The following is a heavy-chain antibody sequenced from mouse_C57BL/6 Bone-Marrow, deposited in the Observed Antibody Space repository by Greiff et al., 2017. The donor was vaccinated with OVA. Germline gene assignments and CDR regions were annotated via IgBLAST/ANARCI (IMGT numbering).Heavy chain of an antibody. J-gene: IGHJ3*01. D-gene: IGHD1-1*01. CDR2: ISGGGGNT. CDR1: GFTFSSYT. V-gene: IGHV5-9*01. CDR3: ARCYGSRRAWFAY. Sequence: EVMLVESGGGLVKPGGSLKLSCAASGFTFSSYTMSWVRQTPEKRLEWVATISGGGGNTSYPDSVKGRFTISRVNAKNTLYLQMSSLRSEDTALYYCARCYGSRRAWFAYWGQGTLVTVSA.